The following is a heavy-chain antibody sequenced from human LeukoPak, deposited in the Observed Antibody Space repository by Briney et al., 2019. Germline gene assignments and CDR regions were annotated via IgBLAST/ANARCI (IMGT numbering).Heavy chain of an antibody. CDR1: GGSISGSSYY. CDR2: GDYSGGT. Sequence: SETLSLTCTVSGGSISGSSYYWGWIRQPPGKGLEWIASGDYSGGTYYNPSLESRVTISADISRNQISLRLSFVTAADTAVYYCARAPFVYSGSYLYFDYWGQGTLVTVSS. D-gene: IGHD1-26*01. V-gene: IGHV4-39*07. J-gene: IGHJ4*02. CDR3: ARAPFVYSGSYLYFDY.